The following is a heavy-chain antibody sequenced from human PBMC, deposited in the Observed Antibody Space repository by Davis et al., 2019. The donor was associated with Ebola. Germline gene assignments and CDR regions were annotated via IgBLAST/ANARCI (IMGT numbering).Heavy chain of an antibody. V-gene: IGHV1-69*10. J-gene: IGHJ6*03. Sequence: SVTVSCKASVGTFSSYAISWLRQAPGQGLEWMGGIIPILGIANYAQKFQGRVTITADESTSTAYMELSSLRSEDTAVYYCARVVPGYCSSTSCYTEPYYYYYMDVWGKGTTVTVSS. D-gene: IGHD2-2*02. CDR3: ARVVPGYCSSTSCYTEPYYYYYMDV. CDR2: IIPILGIA. CDR1: VGTFSSYA.